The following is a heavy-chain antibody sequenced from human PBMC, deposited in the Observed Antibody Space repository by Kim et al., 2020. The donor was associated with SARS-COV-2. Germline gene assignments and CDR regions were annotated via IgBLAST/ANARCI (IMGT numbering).Heavy chain of an antibody. D-gene: IGHD3-3*01. CDR1: GFTFSSYG. CDR2: ISYDGSNK. J-gene: IGHJ4*02. Sequence: GGSLRLSCAASGFTFSSYGMHWVRQAPGKGLEWVAVISYDGSNKYYADSVKGRFTISRDNSKNTLYLQMNSLRAEDTAVYYCAKSRTYYDFWSAYYFDYWGQGTLVTVSS. CDR3: AKSRTYYDFWSAYYFDY. V-gene: IGHV3-30*18.